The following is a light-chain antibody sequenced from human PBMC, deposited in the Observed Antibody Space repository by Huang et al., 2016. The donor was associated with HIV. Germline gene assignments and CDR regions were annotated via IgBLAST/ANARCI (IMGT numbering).Light chain of an antibody. V-gene: IGKV2-30*02. J-gene: IGKJ1*01. CDR2: KVS. CDR1: HSLLHSDGNTY. CDR3: MQGTHWPQT. Sequence: DVVLTQSPLSLPVTLGQPASISCKSSHSLLHSDGNTYLNWFLQSPGQSPRRLIYKVSNRDFGVPARFSGSGSGSDFTLTISRVEADDIGVYYCMQGTHWPQTFGQGTKVEVK.